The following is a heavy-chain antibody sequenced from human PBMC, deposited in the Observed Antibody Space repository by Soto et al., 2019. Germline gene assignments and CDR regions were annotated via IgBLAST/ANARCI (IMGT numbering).Heavy chain of an antibody. V-gene: IGHV3-48*02. CDR3: ARVDTLPASVDY. D-gene: IGHD2-2*01. Sequence: PGGSLRLSCAASGFTFSTFNMNWVRQAPGKGLEWVSYISSSGSTIYYADSVKGRFTISRDNAKNSLYLQMNSLRDDDTAVYYCARVDTLPASVDYWGHGTLVTVSS. J-gene: IGHJ4*01. CDR2: ISSSGSTI. CDR1: GFTFSTFN.